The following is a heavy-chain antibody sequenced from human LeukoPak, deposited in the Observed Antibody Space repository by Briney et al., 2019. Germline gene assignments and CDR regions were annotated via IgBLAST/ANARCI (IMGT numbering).Heavy chain of an antibody. CDR3: ASALHSSGWYEEDAFDI. D-gene: IGHD6-19*01. Sequence: ASVKVSCKASGYTFTSYDINWVRQAPGQGLEWMRWMNPNSGNTGYAQKFQGRVTITRNTSISTAYMELSSLRSEDTAVYYCASALHSSGWYEEDAFDIWGQGTMVTVSS. V-gene: IGHV1-8*03. CDR1: GYTFTSYD. J-gene: IGHJ3*02. CDR2: MNPNSGNT.